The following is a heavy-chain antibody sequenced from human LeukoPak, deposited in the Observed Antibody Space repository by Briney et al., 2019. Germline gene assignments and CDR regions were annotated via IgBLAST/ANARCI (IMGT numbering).Heavy chain of an antibody. CDR3: ARFRYDYGDGPDY. D-gene: IGHD4/OR15-4a*01. J-gene: IGHJ4*02. V-gene: IGHV1-8*01. Sequence: ASVKVSCKASGYTFTSYDINWVRQAAGQGLEWMGFMTPNSGNTGYAQKLQGRVTMTSNNSISTAYMELSSLRSEDTAVYYCARFRYDYGDGPDYWGQGTLVTVSS. CDR2: MTPNSGNT. CDR1: GYTFTSYD.